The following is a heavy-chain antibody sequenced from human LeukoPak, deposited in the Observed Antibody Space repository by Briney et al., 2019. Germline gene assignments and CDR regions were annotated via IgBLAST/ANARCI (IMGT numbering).Heavy chain of an antibody. CDR3: ARQSRSGYTPYYFDY. Sequence: SETLSLTCTVSGGSISSSSYYWGWIRQPPGKGLEWIGSIYYSGSTYYNPSLKSRVTISVDTSKNQFSLKLSSVTAADTAVYYCARQSRSGYTPYYFDYWGQGTLVTVSS. CDR1: GGSISSSSYY. V-gene: IGHV4-39*01. CDR2: IYYSGST. D-gene: IGHD5-12*01. J-gene: IGHJ4*02.